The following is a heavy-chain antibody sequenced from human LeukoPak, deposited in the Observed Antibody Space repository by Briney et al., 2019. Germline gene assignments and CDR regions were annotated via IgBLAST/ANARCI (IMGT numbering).Heavy chain of an antibody. CDR3: ARGQTSVVTAIPYYFDY. Sequence: SETLSLTCTVSGGSISSSSYYWGWIRQPPGKGLECIGSIYYSGSTYYNPSLKSRVTISVDTSKNQFSLKLNSVTAADTAVYYCARGQTSVVTAIPYYFDYWGRGTLVTVSS. D-gene: IGHD2-21*02. CDR1: GGSISSSSYY. V-gene: IGHV4-39*07. CDR2: IYYSGST. J-gene: IGHJ4*02.